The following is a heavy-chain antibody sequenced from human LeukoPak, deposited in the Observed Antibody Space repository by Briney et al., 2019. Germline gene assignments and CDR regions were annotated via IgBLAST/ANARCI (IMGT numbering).Heavy chain of an antibody. CDR1: GGTFSSYA. J-gene: IGHJ1*01. Sequence: SVKVSCKASGGTFSSYAISWVRQAPGQGLEWMGGIIPIFGTANCAQKFQGRVTITADESTSTAYMELSSLRSEDTAVYYCARELSGTGYFQHWGQGTLVTVSS. V-gene: IGHV1-69*13. CDR2: IIPIFGTA. D-gene: IGHD2-8*02. CDR3: ARELSGTGYFQH.